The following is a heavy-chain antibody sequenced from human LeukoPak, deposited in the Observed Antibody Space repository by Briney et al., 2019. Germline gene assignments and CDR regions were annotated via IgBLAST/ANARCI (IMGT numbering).Heavy chain of an antibody. Sequence: GGSLRLSCAASGFTFSSYWMHWVRQAPGKGLVWVSRINSDGSSTSYADSVKGRFTISRDNAKNTLYLQMNSLRAEDTAVCYCATNLGSGWYSDYWGQGTLVTVSS. J-gene: IGHJ4*02. CDR2: INSDGSST. D-gene: IGHD6-19*01. V-gene: IGHV3-74*01. CDR1: GFTFSSYW. CDR3: ATNLGSGWYSDY.